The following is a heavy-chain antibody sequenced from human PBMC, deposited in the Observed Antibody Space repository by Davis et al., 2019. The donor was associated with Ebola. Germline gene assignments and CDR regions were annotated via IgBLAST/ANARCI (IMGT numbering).Heavy chain of an antibody. CDR1: GFTFDNYA. CDR2: ISGTGASI. CDR3: VKDVMTSWVMPDAFET. J-gene: IGHJ3*02. V-gene: IGHV3-23*01. Sequence: PGGSLRLSCAASGFTFDNYAMSWVRQAPGRGLEWISTISGTGASIYYADSVKGRFTISRDDPKNMVYLQMNSLRAEDTAIYFCVKDVMTSWVMPDAFETWGQGTKVTVSS. D-gene: IGHD2-2*01.